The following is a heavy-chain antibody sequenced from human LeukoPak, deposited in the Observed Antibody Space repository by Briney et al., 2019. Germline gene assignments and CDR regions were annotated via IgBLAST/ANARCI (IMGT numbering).Heavy chain of an antibody. J-gene: IGHJ4*02. D-gene: IGHD3-10*01. CDR3: ARGQLWFGESAKYYFDY. Sequence: AGGSLRLSCAASGFTFSSYRMTWVRQAPGKGLEWVSSISSSSSYIYYADSVKGRFTISRDNAKNSLCLQMNSLRAEDTAVYYCARGQLWFGESAKYYFDYWGQGTLVTVSS. V-gene: IGHV3-21*01. CDR2: ISSSSSYI. CDR1: GFTFSSYR.